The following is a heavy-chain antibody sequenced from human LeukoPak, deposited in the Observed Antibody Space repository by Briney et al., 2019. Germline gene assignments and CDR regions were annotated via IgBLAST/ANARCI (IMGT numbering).Heavy chain of an antibody. J-gene: IGHJ5*02. V-gene: IGHV1-69*05. CDR2: IIPISGTA. CDR3: ARAMIAGLGWFDP. D-gene: IGHD3-22*01. CDR1: GGTFSSYA. Sequence: SVKVSCKASGGTFSSYAISWVRQAPGQGLEWMGRIIPISGTANYAQKFQGRVTITTDESTSTAYMELSSLRSEDTAVYYCARAMIAGLGWFDPWGQGTLVTVSS.